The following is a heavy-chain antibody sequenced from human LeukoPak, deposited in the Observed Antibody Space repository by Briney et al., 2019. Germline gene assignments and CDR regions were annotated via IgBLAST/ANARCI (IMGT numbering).Heavy chain of an antibody. V-gene: IGHV4-59*11. J-gene: IGHJ5*02. CDR2: IYYSGST. CDR1: GGSISSHY. CDR3: TGVPGHCTACSCPPFDP. D-gene: IGHD2-15*01. Sequence: SETLSLTCTASGGSISSHYWSWIRQPPGKGLEWIGYIYYSGSTNYNPSLKSRVTISVDTSKNQFSLKLNSVTAAYTAVYYCTGVPGHCTACSCPPFDPWGQGTLVTVSS.